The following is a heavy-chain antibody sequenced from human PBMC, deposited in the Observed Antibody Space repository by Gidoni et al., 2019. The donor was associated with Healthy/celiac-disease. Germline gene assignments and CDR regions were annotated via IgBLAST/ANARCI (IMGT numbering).Heavy chain of an antibody. Sequence: QVQLQESVSGLVKPSETLSLTCAASGGSISSYYWSWIRQPAGKGLEWIGRIYTSGSTNYNPSLKSRGTMSVDTSKNQFSLKLSSVTAADTAVYYCARSDLGGTVTTTFYWYFDLWGRGTLVTVSS. D-gene: IGHD4-17*01. CDR1: GGSISSYY. CDR3: ARSDLGGTVTTTFYWYFDL. J-gene: IGHJ2*01. CDR2: IYTSGST. V-gene: IGHV4-4*07.